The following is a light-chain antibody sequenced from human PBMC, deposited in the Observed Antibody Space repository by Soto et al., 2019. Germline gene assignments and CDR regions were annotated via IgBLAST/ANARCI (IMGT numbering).Light chain of an antibody. CDR2: VAS. Sequence: DIVMTQSPSTLSSSLGDRVTISCRASQAVKTRLAWYQHRPGQAPRLLIYVASNMATGVPSRFSGSGSGTEFTLTISDVEPEDFAIYFCHQHRRRTWTFGPGTKVDI. V-gene: IGKV3D-11*01. CDR1: QAVKTR. CDR3: HQHRRRTWT. J-gene: IGKJ3*01.